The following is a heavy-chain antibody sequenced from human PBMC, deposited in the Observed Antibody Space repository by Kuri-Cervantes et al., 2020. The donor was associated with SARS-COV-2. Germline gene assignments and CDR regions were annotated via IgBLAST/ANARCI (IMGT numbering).Heavy chain of an antibody. D-gene: IGHD2-8*01. CDR3: ARALRCTNGVCYRSWFDP. CDR2: IYHSGST. Sequence: SETLSLTCTVSGYSISSGYYWCWIRQPPGKGLEWIGSIYHSGSTYYNPSIKSRVTISVDTSKNPFSLKMSSVTAADTAVYYCARALRCTNGVCYRSWFDPWGQGTLVTVSS. V-gene: IGHV4-38-2*02. CDR1: GYSISSGYY. J-gene: IGHJ5*02.